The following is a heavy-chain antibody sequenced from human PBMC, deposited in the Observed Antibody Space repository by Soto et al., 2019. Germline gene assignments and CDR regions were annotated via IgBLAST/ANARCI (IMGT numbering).Heavy chain of an antibody. CDR2: IYYTGAA. V-gene: IGHV4-31*03. CDR3: ASGTFNVISFDS. Sequence: QVQLQESGPGLVKPSQTLTLTCSVSGGSIDTGGFYWSWARQLPGKGLQWIGYIYYTGAAYYNPALKSRVVISLDTSANQFSLSLTSLTAADTAVYYRASGTFNVISFDSWGQGRLVTVSS. D-gene: IGHD2-21*01. CDR1: GGSIDTGGFY. J-gene: IGHJ4*02.